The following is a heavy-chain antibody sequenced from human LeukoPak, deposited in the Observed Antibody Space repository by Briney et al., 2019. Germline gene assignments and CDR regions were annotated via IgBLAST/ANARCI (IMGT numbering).Heavy chain of an antibody. V-gene: IGHV3-48*03. D-gene: IGHD3-10*01. CDR1: GFTFSSYE. CDR2: ISSSGSTI. CDR3: ARPSRGVIPYY. J-gene: IGHJ4*02. Sequence: GGSLRLSCAASGFTFSSYEMNWVRQAPGKGLEWVSYISSSGSTIYYADSVRGRFTISRDNAKNSPYLQMNSLRAEDTAVYYCARPSRGVIPYYWGQGTLVTVSS.